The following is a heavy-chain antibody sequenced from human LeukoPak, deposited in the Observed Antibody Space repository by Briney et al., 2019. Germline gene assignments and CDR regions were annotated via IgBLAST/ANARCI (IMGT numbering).Heavy chain of an antibody. CDR3: ARGGSYGDYGYNWFDP. Sequence: SGTLSLTCAVSGGSISSSNWWSWVRQPPGKGLEWIGEIYHSGSTNYNPSLKSRVTISVDKSKNQFSLKLSSVTAADTAVYYCARGGSYGDYGYNWFDPWGQGTLVTASS. D-gene: IGHD4-17*01. J-gene: IGHJ5*02. CDR1: GGSISSSNW. CDR2: IYHSGST. V-gene: IGHV4-4*02.